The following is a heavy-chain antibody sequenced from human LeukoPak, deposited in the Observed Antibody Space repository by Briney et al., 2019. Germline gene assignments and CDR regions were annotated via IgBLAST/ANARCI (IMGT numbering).Heavy chain of an antibody. CDR1: GGSFSGYY. J-gene: IGHJ4*02. CDR3: ASTPYYYGSGSPSPPYYFDY. Sequence: SETLSLTCAVYGGSFSGYYWSWIRQPPEKGLVWIEEINHSGSTNYNPSLKSRVTISVDTSKNQFSLKLSSVTAADTAVYYCASTPYYYGSGSPSPPYYFDYWGQGTLVTVSS. V-gene: IGHV4-34*01. CDR2: INHSGST. D-gene: IGHD3-10*01.